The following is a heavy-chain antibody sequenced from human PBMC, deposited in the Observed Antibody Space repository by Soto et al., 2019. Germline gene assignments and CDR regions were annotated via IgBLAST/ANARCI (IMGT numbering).Heavy chain of an antibody. J-gene: IGHJ4*02. CDR2: IIAIFGTP. CDR1: GGSFNSYP. Sequence: QVRLVQSGAEVKKPGSSVKVSCTASGGSFNSYPLTWVRQAPGQGLEWMGGIIAIFGTPKYAPKFQGRVTITADESTNTGYMQLSRLRSEGTAIYYCATVSGAGYNPYFDYWGQGTLVTVSS. D-gene: IGHD1-1*01. V-gene: IGHV1-69*12. CDR3: ATVSGAGYNPYFDY.